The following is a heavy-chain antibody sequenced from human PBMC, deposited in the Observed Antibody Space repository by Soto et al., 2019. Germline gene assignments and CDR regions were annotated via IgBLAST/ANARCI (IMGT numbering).Heavy chain of an antibody. CDR1: GYIFTAYS. Sequence: QVQLVQSGAEVKKPGDSVKVSCKASGYIFTAYSICWVRQAPAQGLEWMGWISPYNGDTNYAQKFQGRVTMTADTSTSTVHMELKSLRSDDRAVYYCATHGSGSFWGQGTLVTVSS. CDR3: ATHGSGSF. J-gene: IGHJ4*02. D-gene: IGHD3-10*01. CDR2: ISPYNGDT. V-gene: IGHV1-18*01.